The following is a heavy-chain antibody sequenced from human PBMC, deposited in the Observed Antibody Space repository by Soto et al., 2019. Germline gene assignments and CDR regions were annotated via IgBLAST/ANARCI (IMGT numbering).Heavy chain of an antibody. Sequence: EVQLLESGGGLVQPGGSLRLSCAASGFTFSSYAMSWVRQAPGKGLEWVSAISGSGGSTYYADSVKGRFTISRDNSMNTLYLQMNSLRAEDPAVYYCAKEGEGSYGSAKGYYFDYWGQGTLVTVSS. CDR1: GFTFSSYA. V-gene: IGHV3-23*01. CDR2: ISGSGGST. D-gene: IGHD5-18*01. CDR3: AKEGEGSYGSAKGYYFDY. J-gene: IGHJ4*02.